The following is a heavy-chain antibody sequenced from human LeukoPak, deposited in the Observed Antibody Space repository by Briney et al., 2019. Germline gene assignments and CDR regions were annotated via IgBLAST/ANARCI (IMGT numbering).Heavy chain of an antibody. CDR3: ARTTCSGGSCYLGY. J-gene: IGHJ4*02. CDR2: IIPILGIA. Sequence: SVKVSCKASGGTFSSYAISWVRQAPGQGLEWMGRIIPILGIANYAQRFQGRVTITADKSTSTAYMELSSLRSEDTAVYYCARTTCSGGSCYLGYWGQGTLVTVSS. V-gene: IGHV1-69*04. CDR1: GGTFSSYA. D-gene: IGHD2-15*01.